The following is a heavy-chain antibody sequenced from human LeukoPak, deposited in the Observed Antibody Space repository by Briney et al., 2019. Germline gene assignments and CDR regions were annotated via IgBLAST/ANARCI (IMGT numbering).Heavy chain of an antibody. CDR1: GGTFSSYA. D-gene: IGHD5-18*01. CDR3: AIGYSYGSEYFQH. J-gene: IGHJ1*01. Sequence: SVTVSCKASGGTFSSYAISWVRQAPGQGLEWMGGIIPIFGTANYAQKFQGRVTITADESTSTAYMELSSLRSEDTAVYYCAIGYSYGSEYFQHWGQGTLVTVSS. CDR2: IIPIFGTA. V-gene: IGHV1-69*13.